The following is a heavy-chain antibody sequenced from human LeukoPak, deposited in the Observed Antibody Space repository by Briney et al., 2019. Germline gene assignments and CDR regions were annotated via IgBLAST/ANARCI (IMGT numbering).Heavy chain of an antibody. D-gene: IGHD3-10*01. CDR3: ARDPPSLSCVDV. J-gene: IGHJ6*04. CDR1: GFSFSSYW. V-gene: IGHV3-7*01. Sequence: AGGSLRLSCAASGFSFSSYWMNWVRQVPGKGREWVANIKQDGSQKYYVDSVKGRFTVSRDNAKNSLYLQMNSLRAEDTAVYYCARDPPSLSCVDVWGKGTTVTVSS. CDR2: IKQDGSQK.